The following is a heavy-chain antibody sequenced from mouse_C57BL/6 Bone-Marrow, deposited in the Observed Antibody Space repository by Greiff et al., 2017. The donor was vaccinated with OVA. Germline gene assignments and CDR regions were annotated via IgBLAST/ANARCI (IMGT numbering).Heavy chain of an antibody. D-gene: IGHD1-1*01. CDR2: IRSKSSNYAT. Sequence: DVMLVESGGGLVQPKGSLKLSCAASGFTFNTYAMHWVRQAPGKGLEWVARIRSKSSNYATYYADSVKDRFTISRDDSQSMLYLQMNNLKTEDTAMYYCVRANYYGSSYWYFDVWGTGTTVTVSS. CDR3: VRANYYGSSYWYFDV. J-gene: IGHJ1*03. CDR1: GFTFNTYA. V-gene: IGHV10-3*01.